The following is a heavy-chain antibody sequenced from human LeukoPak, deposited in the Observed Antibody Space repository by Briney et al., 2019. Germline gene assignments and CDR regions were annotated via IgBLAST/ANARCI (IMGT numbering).Heavy chain of an antibody. J-gene: IGHJ4*02. CDR2: IYYSGST. D-gene: IGHD1-26*01. CDR3: ARWDSGSYYSFDY. Sequence: KPSETLSLTCTVSGGSISSSSYYWGWIRQPPGKGLEWIGSIYYSGSTNYNPSLKSRVTISVDTSKNQFSLVLSSVTAADTAVYYCARWDSGSYYSFDYWGKGTLVTVSS. V-gene: IGHV4-39*07. CDR1: GGSISSSSYY.